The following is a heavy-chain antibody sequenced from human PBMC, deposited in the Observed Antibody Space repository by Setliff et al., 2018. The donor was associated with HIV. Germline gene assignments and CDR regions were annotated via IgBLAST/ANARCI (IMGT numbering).Heavy chain of an antibody. D-gene: IGHD3-10*01. J-gene: IGHJ4*02. CDR2: ITKRADET. CDR3: VRDFYGSGSPPCGY. Sequence: GSLRLSCAASGFTFGSYSMNWVRQAPGKGLEWISYITKRADETHYADSVKGRFSISRDTAKNSLYLQMNSLRPEDTALYYCVRDFYGSGSPPCGYWGQGTLVTVSS. V-gene: IGHV3-21*05. CDR1: GFTFGSYS.